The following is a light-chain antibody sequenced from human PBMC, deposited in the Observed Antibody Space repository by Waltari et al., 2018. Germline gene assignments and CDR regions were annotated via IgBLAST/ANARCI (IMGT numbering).Light chain of an antibody. V-gene: IGLV3-19*01. Sequence: SSELTQDPTVSVALGQTVRITCQGDSPSRYYPNWYQQRPGQAPILVFYGQSSRPSGIPDRFSGSISGNTASLTITGAQAEDEADYYCHSRDSSSTRFFGGGTRLTV. J-gene: IGLJ2*01. CDR3: HSRDSSSTRF. CDR1: SPSRYY. CDR2: GQS.